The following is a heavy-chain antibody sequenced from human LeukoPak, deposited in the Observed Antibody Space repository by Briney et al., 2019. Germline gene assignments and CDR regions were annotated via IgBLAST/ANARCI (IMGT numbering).Heavy chain of an antibody. Sequence: ASVKVSCKASGGTFSSYAISWVRQAPGQGLEWMGRIIPILGIANCAQKFQGRVTITADKSTSTAYMELSSLRSEDTAVYYCARSVDIVATGDKYNWFDPWGQGTLVTVSS. V-gene: IGHV1-69*04. CDR2: IIPILGIA. CDR3: ARSVDIVATGDKYNWFDP. J-gene: IGHJ5*02. D-gene: IGHD5-12*01. CDR1: GGTFSSYA.